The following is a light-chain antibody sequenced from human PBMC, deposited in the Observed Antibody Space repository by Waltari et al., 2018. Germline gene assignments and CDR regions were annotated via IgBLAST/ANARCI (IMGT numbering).Light chain of an antibody. Sequence: CRASQSLRSWLAWDQQKPGKPSKLQNYKASALASGVPSSFSGSGSATDLTPTISGLQADDFASHYGQPYNRYSLLPFGGGTNGESK. J-gene: IGKJ4*01. V-gene: IGKV1-5*03. CDR1: QSLRSW. CDR2: KAS. CDR3: QPYNRYSLLP.